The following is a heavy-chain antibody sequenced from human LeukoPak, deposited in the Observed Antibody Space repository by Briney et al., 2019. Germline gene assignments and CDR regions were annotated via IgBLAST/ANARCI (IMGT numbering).Heavy chain of an antibody. V-gene: IGHV1-2*02. CDR3: VKAYGTVDWDAFDI. J-gene: IGHJ3*02. CDR1: GYTFTGYY. D-gene: IGHD3-9*01. CDR2: INPNSGGT. Sequence: GASVKVSCKASGYTFTGYYMHWVRQAPGQGLEWMGWINPNSGGTNYAQKFQGRVTTTRDTSISTAYMELSRQRSDDTAVYYCVKAYGTVDWDAFDIWGQGTMVTVSS.